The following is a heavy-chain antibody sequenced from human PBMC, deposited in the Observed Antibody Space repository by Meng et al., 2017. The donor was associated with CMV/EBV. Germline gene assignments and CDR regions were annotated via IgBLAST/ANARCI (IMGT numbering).Heavy chain of an antibody. D-gene: IGHD2-21*02. CDR1: GGSISSGDYY. CDR2: IYYSGST. J-gene: IGHJ4*02. Sequence: GQRQESGPGMVKPSQDLSLHCHDSGGSISSGDYYWSWCRQPPGKGLEWIGYIYYSGSTYYNPSLKSRVTISVDTSKNQFSLKLSSVTAADTAVYYCAREGDNPFDYWGQGTLVTVSS. V-gene: IGHV4-30-4*08. CDR3: AREGDNPFDY.